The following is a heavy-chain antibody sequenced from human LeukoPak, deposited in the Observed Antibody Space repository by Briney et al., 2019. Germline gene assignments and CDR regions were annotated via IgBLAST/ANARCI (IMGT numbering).Heavy chain of an antibody. V-gene: IGHV3-23*01. CDR1: GFTFSSYA. CDR3: AKDISPLERYFDSHDAFDI. J-gene: IGHJ3*02. D-gene: IGHD3-9*01. CDR2: ISGSGGST. Sequence: PGGSLRLSCAASGFTFSSYAMSWVRQAPGKGLEWVSAISGSGGSTYYADSVKGRFTISSDNSKNTLYLQMNSLRAEDTAVYYCAKDISPLERYFDSHDAFDIWGQGTMVTVSS.